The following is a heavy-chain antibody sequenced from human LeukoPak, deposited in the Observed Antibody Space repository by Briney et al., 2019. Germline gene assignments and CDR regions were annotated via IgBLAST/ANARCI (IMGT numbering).Heavy chain of an antibody. Sequence: SETLSLTCTVSGGSISSYYWSWIRQPPGKGLEWIGYIYYSGSTNYNPSLKSRVTISVDTSKNQFSLKLSSVTAADTAVYYCARDRGWGIDYWGQGTLVTVSS. D-gene: IGHD3-16*01. CDR3: ARDRGWGIDY. J-gene: IGHJ4*02. V-gene: IGHV4-59*01. CDR1: GGSISSYY. CDR2: IYYSGST.